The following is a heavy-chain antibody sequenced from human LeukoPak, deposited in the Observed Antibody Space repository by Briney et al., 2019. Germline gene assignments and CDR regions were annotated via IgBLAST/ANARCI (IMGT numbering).Heavy chain of an antibody. D-gene: IGHD3-22*01. J-gene: IGHJ5*02. CDR1: GGSFSSYY. CDR2: IYYSGST. V-gene: IGHV4-59*08. Sequence: SETLSLACTVSGGSFSSYYWSWIRQPPGKGLEWIGYIYYSGSTNYNPSLKSRVTISVDTSKNQFSLKLSSVTAADTAVYYCARAYYYDSSGYYSVDWFDPWGQGTLVTVSS. CDR3: ARAYYYDSSGYYSVDWFDP.